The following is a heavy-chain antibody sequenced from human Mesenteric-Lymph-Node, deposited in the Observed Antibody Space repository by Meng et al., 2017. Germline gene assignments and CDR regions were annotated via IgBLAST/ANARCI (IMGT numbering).Heavy chain of an antibody. CDR2: IYYSGST. CDR3: ARYGYSGYDLSLGWNNE. J-gene: IGHJ4*02. CDR1: GGSISSSSYY. V-gene: IGHV4-39*07. D-gene: IGHD5-12*01. Sequence: GSLRLSCTVSGGSISSSSYYWGWIRQPPGKGLEWIGSIYYSGSTYYNPSLKSRVTISVDTSKNQFSLKLSSVTAADTAVYYCARYGYSGYDLSLGWNNEWGQGTLVTVSS.